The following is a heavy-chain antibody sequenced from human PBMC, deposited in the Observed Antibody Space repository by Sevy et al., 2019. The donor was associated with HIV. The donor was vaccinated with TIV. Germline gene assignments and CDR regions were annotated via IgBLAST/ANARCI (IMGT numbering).Heavy chain of an antibody. CDR2: MYSGGSP. J-gene: IGHJ5*02. V-gene: IGHV3-53*01. CDR1: GFSISNNY. D-gene: IGHD2-15*01. Sequence: GGSLRLSCAASGFSISNNYTAWVRQAPGKGLEWVSVMYSGGSPYYADSVKGRFALSRDMSKNTGYLQMNSLRAEDTAVYYCARGYCGGGSCTAFDPCGQGTLVTVSS. CDR3: ARGYCGGGSCTAFDP.